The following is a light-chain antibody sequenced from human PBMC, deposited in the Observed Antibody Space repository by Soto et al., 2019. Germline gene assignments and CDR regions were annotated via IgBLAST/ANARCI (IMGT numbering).Light chain of an antibody. CDR2: EVT. V-gene: IGLV2-8*01. J-gene: IGLJ1*01. CDR3: SSYTSDNRSYV. CDR1: ASDIGRYNY. Sequence: QSALTQPPSASGSPGQSVTISCIGTASDIGRYNYVSWYQHHPGKAPKLIIYEVTKRPSGVPDRFSGSKSGNTASLTISGLQAEDEAHYYCSSYTSDNRSYVFGTGTKVTVL.